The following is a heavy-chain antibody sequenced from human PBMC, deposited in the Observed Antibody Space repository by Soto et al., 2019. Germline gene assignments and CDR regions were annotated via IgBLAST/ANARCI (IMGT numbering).Heavy chain of an antibody. CDR3: ARDRRGYDIDGPKYGMDV. Sequence: QVQLQESGPGLVKPSETLSLTCTVSGGSISSYYWRWIRQPPGKGLEWIGYIYYSGSTNYNSSLKSRVTISVDTSKNQFSLKLSSVTAADTAVCYCARDRRGYDIDGPKYGMDVWGQGTTVTVSS. D-gene: IGHD3-3*01. CDR1: GGSISSYY. CDR2: IYYSGST. J-gene: IGHJ6*02. V-gene: IGHV4-59*01.